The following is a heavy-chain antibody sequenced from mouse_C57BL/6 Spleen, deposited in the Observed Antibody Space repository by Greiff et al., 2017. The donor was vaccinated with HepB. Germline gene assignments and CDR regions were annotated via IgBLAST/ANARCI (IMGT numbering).Heavy chain of an antibody. CDR1: GYTFTSYG. Sequence: VQLQQSGAELARPGASVKLSCKASGYTFTSYGISWVKQRTGQGLEWIGEIYPRSGNTYYNEKFKGKATLTADKSSSTAYMELRSLTSEDSAVYFCARPYSNGYYFDYWGQGTTLTVSS. V-gene: IGHV1-81*01. J-gene: IGHJ2*01. CDR3: ARPYSNGYYFDY. CDR2: IYPRSGNT. D-gene: IGHD2-5*01.